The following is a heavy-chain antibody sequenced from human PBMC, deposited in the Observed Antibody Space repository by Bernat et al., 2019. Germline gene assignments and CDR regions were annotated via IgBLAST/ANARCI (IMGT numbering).Heavy chain of an antibody. Sequence: QVQLVESGGGVVQPGRSLRLSCAASGFTFSSYGMHWVRQAPGKGLEWVAVISYDGSNKYYADSVKGRFTISRDNSKNTLYLQMNSLRAEDTAVYYCAKDGEKIVVVPVAHTFDYWGQGTLVTVSS. CDR3: AKDGEKIVVVPVAHTFDY. J-gene: IGHJ4*02. CDR2: ISYDGSNK. V-gene: IGHV3-30*18. D-gene: IGHD2-2*01. CDR1: GFTFSSYG.